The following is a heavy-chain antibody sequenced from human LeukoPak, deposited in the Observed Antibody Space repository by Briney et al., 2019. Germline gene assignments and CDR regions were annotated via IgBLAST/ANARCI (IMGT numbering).Heavy chain of an antibody. CDR2: INHSGST. CDR1: GGSISSYY. Sequence: SETLSLTCTVSGGSISSYYWSWIRQPPGKGLEWIGEINHSGSTNYNPSLKSRVTISVDTSKNQFSLKLSSVTAADTAVYYCARASGGSGSYPFDYWGQGTLVTVSS. D-gene: IGHD3-10*01. CDR3: ARASGGSGSYPFDY. V-gene: IGHV4-34*01. J-gene: IGHJ4*02.